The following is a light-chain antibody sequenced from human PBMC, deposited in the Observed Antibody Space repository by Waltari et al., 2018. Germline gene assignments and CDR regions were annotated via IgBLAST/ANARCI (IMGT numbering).Light chain of an antibody. V-gene: IGLV1-51*02. CDR1: GSNIGTSY. J-gene: IGLJ3*02. Sequence: HSVLTQPPSVSAAPGQRVIISCSGSGSNIGTSYVSWYQQVPGTAPNLLIYQDLNRPSGASDRFSGSKSGTSVSLAITGLQTGDEADYYCSTWENSLTTWVFGRGTRLTVL. CDR2: QDL. CDR3: STWENSLTTWV.